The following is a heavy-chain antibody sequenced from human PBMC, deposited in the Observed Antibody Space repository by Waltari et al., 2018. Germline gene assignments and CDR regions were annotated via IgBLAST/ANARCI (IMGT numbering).Heavy chain of an antibody. D-gene: IGHD2-21*01. CDR2: ISGKKCST. Sequence: QVQLVQSGAEVKKPEASVKVSCKASGYTFSDYGISWVRQAPGQGLEWMGWISGKKCSTNYARKIQGRLIMTKDTSTATVDMELRYLTSDDTAVYYCARDRHRLMEEGYLMALDPWGQGTLVTVSS. CDR3: ARDRHRLMEEGYLMALDP. V-gene: IGHV1-18*01. CDR1: GYTFSDYG. J-gene: IGHJ5*02.